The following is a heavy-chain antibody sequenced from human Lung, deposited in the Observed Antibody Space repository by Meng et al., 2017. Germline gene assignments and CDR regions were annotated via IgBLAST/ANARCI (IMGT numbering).Heavy chain of an antibody. CDR2: IFHSGST. D-gene: IGHD1-26*01. J-gene: IGHJ4*02. Sequence: QVQLQESGPGLVKPSGTLSLTCAVSGGSITSSTWWSWVHQTPGKGLEWFGEIFHSGSTNYNPPLESRVTISVDKSKNQFSLKVYSVTAADTATYYCARFDISSSGRGDYWGQGILVTVSS. CDR1: GGSITSSTW. V-gene: IGHV4-4*02. CDR3: ARFDISSSGRGDY.